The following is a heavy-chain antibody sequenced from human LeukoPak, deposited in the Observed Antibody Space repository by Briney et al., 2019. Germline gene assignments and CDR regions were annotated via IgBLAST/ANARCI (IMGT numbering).Heavy chain of an antibody. J-gene: IGHJ4*02. CDR1: GGTFSSYA. CDR3: ARGLEMATISLDY. CDR2: IIPIFGTA. Sequence: SVKVSCKASGGTFSSYAISWVRQAPGQGLEWMGRIIPIFGTANYAQKFQGRVTITTDESTSTAYMELSSLRSEDTAVYYCARGLEMATISLDYWGQGTLVTVSS. D-gene: IGHD5-24*01. V-gene: IGHV1-69*05.